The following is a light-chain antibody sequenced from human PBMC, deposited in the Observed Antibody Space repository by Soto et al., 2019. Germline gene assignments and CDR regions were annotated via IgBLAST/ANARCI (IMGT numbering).Light chain of an antibody. J-gene: IGKJ5*01. CDR2: GAS. CDR1: QSVSSSY. CDR3: QQYGSSPPT. Sequence: EIVLTQSPGILPLSPGERATLSCRASQSVSSSYLAWYQQKPGQAPRLLIYGASIRATGIPDRFSGSGSGTDFTLTISRLEPEDFAVYYCQQYGSSPPTFGQGTRLDMK. V-gene: IGKV3-20*01.